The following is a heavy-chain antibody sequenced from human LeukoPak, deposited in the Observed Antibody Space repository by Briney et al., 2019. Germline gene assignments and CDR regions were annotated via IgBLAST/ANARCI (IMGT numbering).Heavy chain of an antibody. CDR1: GFTFSSYW. J-gene: IGHJ4*02. Sequence: GGSLRLSCAASGFTFSSYWMSWVRQAPGKGLEWVANIKQDGSEKYVDSVKGRFTISRDNAKNSLYLQMNSLRAEDTAVYYCARGRHFDYWGQGTLVTVSS. V-gene: IGHV3-7*01. CDR2: IKQDGSEK. CDR3: ARGRHFDY.